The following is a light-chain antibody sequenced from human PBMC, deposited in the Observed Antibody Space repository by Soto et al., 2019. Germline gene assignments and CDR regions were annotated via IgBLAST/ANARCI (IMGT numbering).Light chain of an antibody. CDR2: GAS. Sequence: EVVMTQSAATLSVSPGERATLSCRASQSGSSNLAWYQQKPGLPPRLLIYGASTRATGIPARVSCSRSGTEFTLIITSLQSEDFAVYYCQQYNNWPPYTFGQGTKLEIK. CDR1: QSGSSN. J-gene: IGKJ2*01. V-gene: IGKV3-15*01. CDR3: QQYNNWPPYT.